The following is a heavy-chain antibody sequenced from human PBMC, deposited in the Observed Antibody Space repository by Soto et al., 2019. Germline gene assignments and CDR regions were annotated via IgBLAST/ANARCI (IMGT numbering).Heavy chain of an antibody. J-gene: IGHJ4*02. CDR3: ARGRSAYYYDSSGYYYYFDY. D-gene: IGHD3-22*01. V-gene: IGHV3-30-3*01. CDR2: ISYDGSNK. Sequence: QVQLVESGGGVVQPGRSLRLSCAASGFTFSSYAMHWVRQAPGKGLEWVAVISYDGSNKYYADSVQGRFTISRDNSKNKLYLQMNSLRAEDTAVYSCARGRSAYYYDSSGYYYYFDYWGQGTLVTVSS. CDR1: GFTFSSYA.